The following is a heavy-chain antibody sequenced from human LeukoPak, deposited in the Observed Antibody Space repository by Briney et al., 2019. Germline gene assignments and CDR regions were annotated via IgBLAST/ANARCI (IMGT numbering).Heavy chain of an antibody. Sequence: SETLSLTCTVSGGSFSTHYWNWVRQPPGKGLEWIGSVFYSGITNYNLSLKSRLTISLDTSKNQISLKLSSVTAADAAVYYCARRDGIYSYGLDYWGQGILVTVSS. J-gene: IGHJ4*02. D-gene: IGHD3-16*01. V-gene: IGHV4-59*11. CDR1: GGSFSTHY. CDR2: VFYSGIT. CDR3: ARRDGIYSYGLDY.